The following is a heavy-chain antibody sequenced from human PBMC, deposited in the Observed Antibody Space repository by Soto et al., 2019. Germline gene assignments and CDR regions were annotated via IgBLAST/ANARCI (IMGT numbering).Heavy chain of an antibody. CDR1: GFTFSSYA. V-gene: IGHV3-23*01. Sequence: GGSLRLSCAASGFTFSSYAMSWVRQAPGKGLEWVSAISGSGGSTYYADSVKGRFTISRDNSKNTLYLQMNSLRAEDTAVYYCAKGKFVVVAATNDAFDIWGQGTXVTVSS. D-gene: IGHD2-15*01. CDR2: ISGSGGST. CDR3: AKGKFVVVAATNDAFDI. J-gene: IGHJ3*02.